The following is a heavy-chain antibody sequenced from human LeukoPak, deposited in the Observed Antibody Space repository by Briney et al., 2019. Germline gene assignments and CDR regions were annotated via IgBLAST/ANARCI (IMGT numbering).Heavy chain of an antibody. V-gene: IGHV3-23*01. CDR1: GFTFSSYA. CDR2: ISGSVVGT. J-gene: IGHJ5*02. CDR3: AKDSRMYYYGSGSPGLSDWFDP. Sequence: PGGSLRLSCAASGFTFSSYAMSWVRQAPGKGLEWVSAISGSVVGTYYADSVKGRFTISRDNSKNTLYLQMNSLRAEDTAVYYCAKDSRMYYYGSGSPGLSDWFDPWGQGTLVTVSS. D-gene: IGHD3-10*01.